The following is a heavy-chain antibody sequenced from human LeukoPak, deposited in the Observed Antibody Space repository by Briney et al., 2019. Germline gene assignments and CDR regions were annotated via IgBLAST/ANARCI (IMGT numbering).Heavy chain of an antibody. J-gene: IGHJ4*02. D-gene: IGHD6-13*01. CDR3: ARKNVAAAGPFDY. CDR2: IDWDDDK. CDR1: GFSLSTSGMC. V-gene: IGHV2-70*11. Sequence: SGPTLVSPTQTLTLTCTFSGFSLSTSGMCVSWIRQPPGKALEWLARIDWDDDKYYSISLKTRLTISKDTSKNQVILTVTNMDPVDTATYYCARKNVAAAGPFDYWGQGTLVTVSS.